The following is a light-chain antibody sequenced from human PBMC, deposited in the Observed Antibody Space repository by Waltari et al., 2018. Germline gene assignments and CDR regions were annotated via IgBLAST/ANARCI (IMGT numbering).Light chain of an antibody. V-gene: IGLV2-11*01. CDR3: CSYAGSYTFV. J-gene: IGLJ7*01. CDR1: SSDVGSYNF. Sequence: QSALTQPRSVSGSPGQSVTISCSGTSSDVGSYNFVSWYQQHPGNAPKFLVYDVVKRPSGVPDRFSGSKSGNTASLTISGLQTEDESDDYCCSYAGSYTFVFGGGTQLTVL. CDR2: DVV.